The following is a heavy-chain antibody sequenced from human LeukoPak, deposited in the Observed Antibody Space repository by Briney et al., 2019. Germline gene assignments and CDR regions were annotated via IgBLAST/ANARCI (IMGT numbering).Heavy chain of an antibody. Sequence: GGSLRLSCAASGFTFSSYSMNWVRQAPGKGLEWVSSISSSSSYIYYADSVKGRFTISRDNAKNSLYLQMNSLRAEDTAIYYCAKEGGTVVRGGYGMDVWGKGTTVTVSS. CDR2: ISSSSSYI. D-gene: IGHD3-10*02. J-gene: IGHJ6*04. V-gene: IGHV3-21*04. CDR3: AKEGGTVVRGGYGMDV. CDR1: GFTFSSYS.